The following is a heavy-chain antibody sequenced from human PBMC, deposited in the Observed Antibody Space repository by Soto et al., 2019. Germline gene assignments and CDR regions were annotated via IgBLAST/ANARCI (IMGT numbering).Heavy chain of an antibody. D-gene: IGHD2-2*02. CDR2: INSDGSST. CDR1: GFTFSSYW. CDR3: ARGTYCSSTSCYTGLDYYYGMDV. V-gene: IGHV3-74*01. J-gene: IGHJ6*02. Sequence: GGSLRLSCAASGFTFSSYWMHWVRQAPGKGLVWVSRINSDGSSTSYADSVKGRFTISRDNAKNTLYLQMISLRAEDTAVYYCARGTYCSSTSCYTGLDYYYGMDVWGQGTTVTVSS.